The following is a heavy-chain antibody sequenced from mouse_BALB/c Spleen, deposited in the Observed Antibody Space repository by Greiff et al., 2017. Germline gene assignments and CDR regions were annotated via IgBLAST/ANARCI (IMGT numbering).Heavy chain of an antibody. J-gene: IGHJ4*01. CDR3: ARRGCERDDNNAMDD. CDR2: ISSGSSTI. V-gene: IGHV5-17*02. Sequence: EVQGVESGGGLVQPGGSRKLSCAASGFTFSSFGMHWVRQAPEKGLEWVAYISSGSSTIFYADTVKGRFTISRDNPKNTLFQQMNSLRSEDTAMYYSARRGCERDDNNAMDDWGQGTSVTVSS. CDR1: GFTFSSFG. D-gene: IGHD2-14*01.